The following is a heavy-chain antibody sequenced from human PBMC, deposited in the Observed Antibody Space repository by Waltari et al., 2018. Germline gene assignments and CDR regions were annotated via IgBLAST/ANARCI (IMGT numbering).Heavy chain of an antibody. D-gene: IGHD6-19*01. CDR1: GFTFSSYS. J-gene: IGHJ5*02. Sequence: EVQLVESGGGLVKPGGSLRLSCAASGFTFSSYSMNWVRQAPGKGLEWVSSISSSSSYIYYADSVKGRFTISRDNAKNSLYLQMNSLRAEDTAVYYCAGPLWLESTGFDPWGQGTLVTVSS. CDR2: ISSSSSYI. V-gene: IGHV3-21*01. CDR3: AGPLWLESTGFDP.